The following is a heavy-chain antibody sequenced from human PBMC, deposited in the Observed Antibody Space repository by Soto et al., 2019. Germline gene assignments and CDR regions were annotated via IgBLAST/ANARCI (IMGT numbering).Heavy chain of an antibody. CDR3: ARLYGGYQGGMDV. D-gene: IGHD5-12*01. CDR2: INSDGSST. J-gene: IGHJ6*02. CDR1: VFTFSSYW. V-gene: IGHV3-74*01. Sequence: LRLSCAASVFTFSSYWMHWVRQAPGKGLVWVSRINSDGSSTRYADSVKGRFTISRDNAKNTLYLQMNSLRAEDTAVYYCARLYGGYQGGMDVWGQGTTVTVSS.